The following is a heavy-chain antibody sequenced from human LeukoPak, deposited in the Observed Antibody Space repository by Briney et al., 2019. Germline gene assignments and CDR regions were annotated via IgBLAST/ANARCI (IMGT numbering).Heavy chain of an antibody. J-gene: IGHJ6*02. Sequence: ASVKVPCKASGYTFTSYAMHWVRQAPGQRLEWMGWINAGNGNTKYSQKFQGRVTITRDTSASTGYMELSSLRSEDTAVYYCAREPYYYYGMDVWGQGTTVTVSS. CDR2: INAGNGNT. CDR3: AREPYYYYGMDV. CDR1: GYTFTSYA. V-gene: IGHV1-3*01.